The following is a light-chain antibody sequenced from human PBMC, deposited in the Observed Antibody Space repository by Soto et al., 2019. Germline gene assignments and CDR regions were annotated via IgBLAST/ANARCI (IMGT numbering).Light chain of an antibody. J-gene: IGKJ1*01. CDR3: QQRGSWPRT. CDR2: DAS. V-gene: IGKV3-11*01. CDR1: QSVSSY. Sequence: EIVLTQSPATLSLSPGERATLSCRASQSVSSYLAWYQQKPGQAPTLLIFDASNRATGIPARFSGSGSGTDFTLTISSLEPEDFAVYYCQQRGSWPRTFGQGTKVEIK.